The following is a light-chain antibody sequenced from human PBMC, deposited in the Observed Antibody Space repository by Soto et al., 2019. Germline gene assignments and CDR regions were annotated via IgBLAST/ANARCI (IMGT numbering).Light chain of an antibody. Sequence: EIVLTQSPGTLSLSPGERATLSCRASESVSSSYLAWYQQKPGQAPRLLIYGASSRATGIPDRFSGSGSGTDFTLTISRLETEDFAVYYCQQYGSSLFTFDPGTKVDIK. CDR2: GAS. V-gene: IGKV3-20*01. CDR1: ESVSSSY. J-gene: IGKJ3*01. CDR3: QQYGSSLFT.